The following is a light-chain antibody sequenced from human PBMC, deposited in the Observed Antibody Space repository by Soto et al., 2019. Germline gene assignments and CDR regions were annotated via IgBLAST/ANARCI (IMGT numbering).Light chain of an antibody. V-gene: IGLV2-14*01. J-gene: IGLJ2*01. CDR1: SSDVGGYNY. CDR3: SSSTSSTTVV. CDR2: EVN. Sequence: QSALTQPASVSGSPGQSITISCTGTSSDVGGYNYVSWYQQHPGKAPKLMIYEVNNRPSGVSNRFSASKSGNTASLTISGLQAEDEADYYCSSSTSSTTVVFGGRTKPTVL.